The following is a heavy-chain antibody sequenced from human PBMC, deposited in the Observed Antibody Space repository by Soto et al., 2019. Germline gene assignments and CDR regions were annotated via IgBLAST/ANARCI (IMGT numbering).Heavy chain of an antibody. Sequence: GSVRLSCAASGFTFSSYAMHWVRQAPGKGLEYVSAISSNGGSTYYANSVKGRFTISRDNSKNTLYLQMGSLRAEDMAVYYCASMGSSGYWFDYWGQGTLVTVSS. J-gene: IGHJ4*02. V-gene: IGHV3-64*01. CDR2: ISSNGGST. CDR3: ASMGSSGYWFDY. CDR1: GFTFSSYA. D-gene: IGHD3-22*01.